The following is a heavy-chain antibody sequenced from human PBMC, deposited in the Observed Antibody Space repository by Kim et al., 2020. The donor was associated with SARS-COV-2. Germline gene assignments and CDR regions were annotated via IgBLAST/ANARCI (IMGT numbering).Heavy chain of an antibody. CDR2: ISGSSSST. CDR3: ARGDYYVLNPHWYFDL. CDR1: GFTFSDFY. J-gene: IGHJ2*01. Sequence: GGSLRLSCAASGFTFSDFYMSWIRQSPGKGLEWISYISGSSSSTSYADSVKGRFTISRDNAKNSVHLQLSSLTAEDTAVYYCARGDYYVLNPHWYFDLWG. D-gene: IGHD3-10*02. V-gene: IGHV3-11*05.